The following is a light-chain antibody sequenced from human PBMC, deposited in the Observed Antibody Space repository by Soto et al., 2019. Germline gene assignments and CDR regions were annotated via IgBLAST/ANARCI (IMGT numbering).Light chain of an antibody. CDR2: GAS. Sequence: EIVMTQSPATLSVSPGERATLSCRASQSVSSNLAWYQQKPGQAPRLLIYGASTRATVILARLSSSGSGTEFTLTISSLQSEDFAVYYCQQYNNWPPLTFGGGTKVEIK. CDR3: QQYNNWPPLT. CDR1: QSVSSN. J-gene: IGKJ4*01. V-gene: IGKV3-15*01.